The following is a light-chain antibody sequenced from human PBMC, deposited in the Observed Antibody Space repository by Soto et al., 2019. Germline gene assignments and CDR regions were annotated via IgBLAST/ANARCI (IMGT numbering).Light chain of an antibody. CDR1: QGLSSY. Sequence: IQWTPYTYTLSASVGDRVTITCRASQGLSSYLAWYQQKPGKASKLLIYAASSLQSGVPSRFCCSGSGTHFTLTITRLEPEDFAVYSCRQCGALPQTFGRGTKVDIK. CDR2: AAS. CDR3: RQCGALPQT. J-gene: IGKJ1*01. V-gene: IGKV1-9*01.